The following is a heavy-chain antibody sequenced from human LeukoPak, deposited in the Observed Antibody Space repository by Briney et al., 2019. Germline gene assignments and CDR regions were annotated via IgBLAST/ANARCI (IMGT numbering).Heavy chain of an antibody. Sequence: GGSLRLSCAASGFTFSGSAMHWVRQASGKGLEWVGRIRSKANSYATAYAASVKGRFTISRDDSKNTAYLQMNSLRAEDTAVYYCAKDIGQVGATPMDVWGQGTTVTVSS. D-gene: IGHD1-26*01. CDR3: AKDIGQVGATPMDV. CDR2: IRSKANSYAT. CDR1: GFTFSGSA. V-gene: IGHV3-73*01. J-gene: IGHJ6*02.